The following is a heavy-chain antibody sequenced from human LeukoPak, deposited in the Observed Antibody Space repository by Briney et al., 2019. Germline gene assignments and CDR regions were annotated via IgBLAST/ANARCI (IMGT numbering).Heavy chain of an antibody. D-gene: IGHD3-10*01. Sequence: GASVKVSCKASGYTFTSYGISWVRQAPGQGLEWMGWISAYNGNTNYAQKLQGRVAMTTDTSTSTAYMELRSLRSDDTAVYYCARDLGYYGSGSYRFDYWGQGTLVTVSS. CDR3: ARDLGYYGSGSYRFDY. CDR1: GYTFTSYG. V-gene: IGHV1-18*01. J-gene: IGHJ4*02. CDR2: ISAYNGNT.